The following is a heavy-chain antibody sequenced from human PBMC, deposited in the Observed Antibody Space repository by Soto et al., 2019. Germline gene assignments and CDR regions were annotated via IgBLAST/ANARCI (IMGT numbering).Heavy chain of an antibody. D-gene: IGHD6-13*01. CDR2: INAGNGNT. CDR1: GYTFTSYA. Sequence: QVQLVQSGAEEKKPGASVKVSCKASGYTFTSYAMHWVRQAPGQRLEWMGWINAGNGNTKYSQKFQGRVTITRDTSASTAYMGLSSLRSEDTAGYYCARGIAPYYFGSWGQGTLVTVSS. CDR3: ARGIAPYYFGS. V-gene: IGHV1-3*05. J-gene: IGHJ4*02.